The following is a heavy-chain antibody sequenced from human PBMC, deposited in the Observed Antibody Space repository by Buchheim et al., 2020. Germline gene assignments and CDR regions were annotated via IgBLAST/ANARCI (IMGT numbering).Heavy chain of an antibody. D-gene: IGHD2-2*01. Sequence: VQLVESGGGLVQPGGSLRLSCAASGFTFSSYGMHWVRQAPGKGLEWVAVISYDGSNKYYADSVKGRFTISRDNSKNTLYLQMNSLRAEDTAVYYCAKGGVVPAAAPGGWFDPWGQGTL. CDR1: GFTFSSYG. V-gene: IGHV3-30*18. CDR2: ISYDGSNK. CDR3: AKGGVVPAAAPGGWFDP. J-gene: IGHJ5*02.